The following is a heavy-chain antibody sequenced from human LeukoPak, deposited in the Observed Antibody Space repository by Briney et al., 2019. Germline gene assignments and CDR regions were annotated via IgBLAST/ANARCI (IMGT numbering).Heavy chain of an antibody. CDR2: IYPGDSDT. CDR1: GYSFTSYW. J-gene: IGHJ3*02. Sequence: GESLKIFCKGSGYSFTSYWIGWVRQMPGKGLEWMGIIYPGDSDTRYSPSFQGQVTISADKSISTAYLQWSSLKASDTAMYYCARHGLPWEPREGAFDIWGQGTMVTVSS. CDR3: ARHGLPWEPREGAFDI. V-gene: IGHV5-51*01. D-gene: IGHD1-26*01.